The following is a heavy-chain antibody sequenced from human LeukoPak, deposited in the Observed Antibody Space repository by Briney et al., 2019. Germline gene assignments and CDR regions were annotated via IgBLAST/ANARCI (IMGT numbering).Heavy chain of an antibody. D-gene: IGHD3-3*01. CDR3: ARRRYYDFFPFDY. CDR1: GGSISSSSYY. J-gene: IGHJ4*02. CDR2: IYYSGST. Sequence: SETLSLTCTVSGGSISSSSYYWGWIRQPPGKGLEWIGSIYYSGSTYYNPSLKSRVTISVDTSKNQFSLKLNSVTAADTAVYYCARRRYYDFFPFDYWGQGTLVTVSS. V-gene: IGHV4-39*07.